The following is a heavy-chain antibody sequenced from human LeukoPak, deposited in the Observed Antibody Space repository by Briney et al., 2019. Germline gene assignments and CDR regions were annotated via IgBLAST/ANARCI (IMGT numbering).Heavy chain of an antibody. CDR3: AKVSESNYDILTGYYTPYYFDY. J-gene: IGHJ4*02. V-gene: IGHV3-23*01. Sequence: GGSLRLSCAASGFTFSISAMSWVRQAPGKGLEWVSGISDSGGSTFYADSVKGRFTISRDNAKNILYLQMNSLRADDTAVYYCAKVSESNYDILTGYYTPYYFDYWGQGTLVTVSS. CDR1: GFTFSISA. CDR2: ISDSGGST. D-gene: IGHD3-9*01.